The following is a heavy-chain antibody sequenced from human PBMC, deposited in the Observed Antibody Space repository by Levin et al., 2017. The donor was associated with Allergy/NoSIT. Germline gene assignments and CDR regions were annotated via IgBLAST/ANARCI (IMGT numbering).Heavy chain of an antibody. D-gene: IGHD3/OR15-3a*01. CDR3: ARVGTGFDI. J-gene: IGHJ3*02. Sequence: GGLMKVSCAASGFTVSSSYMTWVRQAPGKGLEWVSLLYGGGETFYTDSVKGRFTISRDSSENTLYLQMDTLRADDTAVYYCARVGTGFDIWGQGTKVTVSS. V-gene: IGHV3-53*01. CDR1: GFTVSSSY. CDR2: LYGGGET.